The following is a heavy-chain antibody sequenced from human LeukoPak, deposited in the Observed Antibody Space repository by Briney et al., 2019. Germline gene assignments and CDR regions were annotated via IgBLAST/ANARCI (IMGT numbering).Heavy chain of an antibody. J-gene: IGHJ4*02. CDR1: GFTFSSYE. Sequence: PGGSPRLSCAASGFTFSSYEMNWVRQAPGKGLEWVSYISSSGSTIYYADSVKGRFTISRDNAKNSLYLQMNSLRAEDTAVYYCARDDYVWGSYRPFDYWGQGTLVTVSS. CDR3: ARDDYVWGSYRPFDY. D-gene: IGHD3-16*02. V-gene: IGHV3-48*03. CDR2: ISSSGSTI.